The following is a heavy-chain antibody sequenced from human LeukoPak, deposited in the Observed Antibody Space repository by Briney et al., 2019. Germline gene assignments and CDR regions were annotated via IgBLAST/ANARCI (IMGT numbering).Heavy chain of an antibody. J-gene: IGHJ5*02. CDR3: ARVVVGANNWFDP. D-gene: IGHD1-26*01. CDR2: ISSSSSTK. Sequence: GGSLRLSCAASGFTFSSYSMNWVRQAPGKGLEWISYISSSSSTKHYADSVKGRFAISRDNAKNSLYLQMNSLRAEDTAVYYCARVVVGANNWFDPWGQGTLVTVSS. V-gene: IGHV3-48*01. CDR1: GFTFSSYS.